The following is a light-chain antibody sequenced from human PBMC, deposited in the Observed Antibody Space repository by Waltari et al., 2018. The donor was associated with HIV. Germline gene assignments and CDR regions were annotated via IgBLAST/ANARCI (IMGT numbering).Light chain of an antibody. Sequence: EIVLTQSPGTLSLSPGERATLSCRASQRVSSSYLAWYQQKPGQAPRLLIYGASSRATGIPDRFSGSGSGTDFTLTISRLEPEDFAVYYCQQYGRLPRTFGQGTKVEI. CDR1: QRVSSSY. J-gene: IGKJ1*01. V-gene: IGKV3-20*01. CDR3: QQYGRLPRT. CDR2: GAS.